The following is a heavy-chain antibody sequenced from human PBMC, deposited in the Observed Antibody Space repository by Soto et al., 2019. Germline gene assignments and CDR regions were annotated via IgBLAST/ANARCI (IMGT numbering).Heavy chain of an antibody. V-gene: IGHV3-15*07. D-gene: IGHD3-16*01. CDR1: GFTFSNAW. CDR3: TSGPLRRYYYGMDV. J-gene: IGHJ6*02. Sequence: EVQLVESGGGLVKPGGSLRLSCAASGFTFSNAWMNWVRQAPGKGLEWVGRIKSKTDGGTTDYAAPVKGRFTISRDDSKNTLYLQMNSLKTEDTAVYYCTSGPLRRYYYGMDVWGQGTTVTVSS. CDR2: IKSKTDGGTT.